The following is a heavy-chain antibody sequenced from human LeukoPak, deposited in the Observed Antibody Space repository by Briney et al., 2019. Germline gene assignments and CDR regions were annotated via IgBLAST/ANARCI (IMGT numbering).Heavy chain of an antibody. J-gene: IGHJ3*02. V-gene: IGHV1-2*02. CDR2: INPNSGGA. D-gene: IGHD3-16*01. CDR1: GYTFTGYY. CDR3: ATWGLHFDI. Sequence: GASVKVSCKASGYTFTGYYMNWIRQAPGQGLEWMGWINPNSGGANYAQNFQGRVTMTRDTSITTVYMELNRLRSDDTAVYYCATWGLHFDIWGQGTMVIVAS.